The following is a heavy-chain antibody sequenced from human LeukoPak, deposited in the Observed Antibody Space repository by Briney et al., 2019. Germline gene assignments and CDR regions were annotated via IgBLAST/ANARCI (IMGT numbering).Heavy chain of an antibody. J-gene: IGHJ4*02. CDR2: INPNSGGT. V-gene: IGHV1-2*06. CDR1: GYTFTGYY. D-gene: IGHD4-17*01. CDR3: ARELYGDYVLFGY. Sequence: EASVKVSCKASGYTFTGYYMHWVRQAPGQGLEWMGRINPNSGGTNYAQKFQGRVTMTRDTSISTAYMELSGLRSDDTAVYYCARELYGDYVLFGYWGQGTLVTVSS.